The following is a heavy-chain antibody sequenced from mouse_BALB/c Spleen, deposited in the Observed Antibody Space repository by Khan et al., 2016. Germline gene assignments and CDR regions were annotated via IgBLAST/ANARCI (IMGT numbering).Heavy chain of an antibody. CDR3: ARLRNWNFDV. CDR1: GYSITSGYS. V-gene: IGHV3-1*02. CDR2: IHYTGST. J-gene: IGHJ1*01. Sequence: EVQLQESGPDLVKPSQSLSLTCTVTGYSITSGYSWHWIRQFPGNKLEWMGYIHYTGSTNYNPSLKSRTSITRATSKHQFFLQLNSVTTEDTATXYCARLRNWNFDVWGAGTTVTVSS. D-gene: IGHD1-1*01.